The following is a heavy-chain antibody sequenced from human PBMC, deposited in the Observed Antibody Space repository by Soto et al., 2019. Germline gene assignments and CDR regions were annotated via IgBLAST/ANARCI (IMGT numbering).Heavy chain of an antibody. D-gene: IGHD1-26*01. V-gene: IGHV1-3*04. Sequence: GASVKVSCKASGYTFTRYGISWVRQAPGQRLEWMGWINTGNGNTKYSQKFQGRVTMTRDTSASTAYMELSSLISEDTAVYYCARNAVGTYHFDYWGQGTLVTVSS. CDR1: GYTFTRYG. J-gene: IGHJ4*02. CDR3: ARNAVGTYHFDY. CDR2: INTGNGNT.